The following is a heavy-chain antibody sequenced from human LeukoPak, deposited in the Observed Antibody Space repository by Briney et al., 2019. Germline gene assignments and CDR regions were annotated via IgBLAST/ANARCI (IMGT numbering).Heavy chain of an antibody. D-gene: IGHD6-13*01. CDR1: GGSISSSSYY. CDR2: IYYSGST. J-gene: IGHJ4*02. Sequence: SETLSPTCTVSGGSISSSSYYWGWIRQPPGKGLEWIGYIYYSGSTNYNPSLKSRVTISVDTSKNQFSLKLSSVTAADTAVYYCARAEAAAGPFLYGYWGQGTLVTVSS. V-gene: IGHV4-61*05. CDR3: ARAEAAAGPFLYGY.